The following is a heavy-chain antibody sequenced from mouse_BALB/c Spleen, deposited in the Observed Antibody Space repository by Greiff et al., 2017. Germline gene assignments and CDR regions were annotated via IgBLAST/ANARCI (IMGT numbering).Heavy chain of an antibody. CDR1: GFTFTDYY. D-gene: IGHD2-4*01. J-gene: IGHJ2*01. V-gene: IGHV7-3*02. CDR2: IRNKANGYTT. CDR3: ARVNYDYDEDY. Sequence: EVQRVESGGGLVQPGGSLRLSCATSGFTFTDYYMSWVRQPPGKALEWLGFIRNKANGYTTEYSASVKGRFTISRDNSQSILYLQMNTLRAEDSATYYCARVNYDYDEDYWGQGTTLTVSS.